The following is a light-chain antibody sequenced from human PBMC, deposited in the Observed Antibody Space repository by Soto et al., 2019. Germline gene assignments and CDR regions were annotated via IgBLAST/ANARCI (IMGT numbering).Light chain of an antibody. CDR3: QQRSNLIT. CDR2: DAS. V-gene: IGKV3-11*01. J-gene: IGKJ5*01. CDR1: QSVSSY. Sequence: EIVLTQSPGTRSSSPGGGGTLSCRASQSVSSYLAWYQQKPGQAPRLLIYDASNRATGIPARFSGSGSGTDFTLTISSLEPEDFAVYYCQQRSNLITFGQGTRLEIK.